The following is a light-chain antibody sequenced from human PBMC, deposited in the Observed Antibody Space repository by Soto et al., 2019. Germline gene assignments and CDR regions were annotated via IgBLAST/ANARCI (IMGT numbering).Light chain of an antibody. Sequence: QSALTQPASVSGSPGQSITISCTGTNNDVGGYNYVSWYQQHPGKAPKFMIYDVNNRPSGVSDRFSGSKSGNTASLTISGLQADDEADYYCSSYTTSSTYVLGTGTKLTVL. CDR3: SSYTTSSTYV. CDR2: DVN. J-gene: IGLJ1*01. CDR1: NNDVGGYNY. V-gene: IGLV2-14*01.